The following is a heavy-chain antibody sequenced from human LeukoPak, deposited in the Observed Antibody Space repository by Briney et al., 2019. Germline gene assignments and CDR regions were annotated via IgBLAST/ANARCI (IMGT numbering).Heavy chain of an antibody. D-gene: IGHD6-19*01. CDR2: ISYDGSNK. V-gene: IGHV3-30-3*01. Sequence: PGGSLRLSCAASGFTFSSYAMHWVRQAPGKGLEWVAVISYDGSNKYYADSVKGRFTISRDNPKNTLYLQMNSLRAEDTAVYYCARGDNSGWRNVYYFDYWGQGTLVTVSS. J-gene: IGHJ4*02. CDR3: ARGDNSGWRNVYYFDY. CDR1: GFTFSSYA.